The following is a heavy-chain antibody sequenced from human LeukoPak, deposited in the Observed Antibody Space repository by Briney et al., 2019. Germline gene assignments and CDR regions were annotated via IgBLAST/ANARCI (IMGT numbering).Heavy chain of an antibody. J-gene: IGHJ6*04. D-gene: IGHD6-13*01. CDR2: IDPSDSYT. Sequence: GGSLLISCQGSGSSFTSYWISGGRQLPGKGLEWMGRIDPSDSYTNYSPSFQGHVTISADKSISTAYLQWSSLKASDTAMYYCARPSSSWYYYGMDVWGKGTTVTVSS. CDR3: ARPSSSWYYYGMDV. V-gene: IGHV5-10-1*01. CDR1: GSSFTSYW.